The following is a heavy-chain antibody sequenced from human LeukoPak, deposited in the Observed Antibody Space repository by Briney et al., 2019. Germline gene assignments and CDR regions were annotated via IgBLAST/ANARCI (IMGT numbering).Heavy chain of an antibody. Sequence: GESLKISCKVSGYSFTNYWIGWVRQMPGKGLEWMGLIYPGDSDTRYSPSFQGQVTISADKSINTAYLQWSSLKASDTAMYYCARQGTPARQMNWFDPWGQGTLVTVSS. D-gene: IGHD6-6*01. CDR1: GYSFTNYW. CDR3: ARQGTPARQMNWFDP. V-gene: IGHV5-51*01. J-gene: IGHJ5*02. CDR2: IYPGDSDT.